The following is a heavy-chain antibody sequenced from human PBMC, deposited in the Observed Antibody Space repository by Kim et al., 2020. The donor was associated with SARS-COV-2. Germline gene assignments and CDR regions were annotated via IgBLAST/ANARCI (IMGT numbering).Heavy chain of an antibody. J-gene: IGHJ4*02. CDR2: ISSSSSYI. CDR3: ARGRQQLDICFGY. CDR1: GFTFSSYS. V-gene: IGHV3-21*01. D-gene: IGHD6-13*01. Sequence: GGSLRLSCAASGFTFSSYSMNWVRQAPGKGLEWVSFISSSSSYIYYADSVKGRFTISRDNAKNSLYLQMNSLRAEDTTVYYCARGRQQLDICFGYWGQGTLVTVSS.